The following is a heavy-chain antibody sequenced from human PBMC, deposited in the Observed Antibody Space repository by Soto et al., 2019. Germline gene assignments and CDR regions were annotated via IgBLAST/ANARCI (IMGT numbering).Heavy chain of an antibody. D-gene: IGHD3-9*01. V-gene: IGHV3-23*01. Sequence: GGSLRLSCAASAFMFSSYAMSWVRQAPGKGLEWVSTISLGGGNTHYADSVKGRFTISRDNAKNTLYLQMNSLRGEDTAVYYCAKDPSTGYADHWGQGTLVTVSS. CDR3: AKDPSTGYADH. CDR2: ISLGGGNT. CDR1: AFMFSSYA. J-gene: IGHJ1*01.